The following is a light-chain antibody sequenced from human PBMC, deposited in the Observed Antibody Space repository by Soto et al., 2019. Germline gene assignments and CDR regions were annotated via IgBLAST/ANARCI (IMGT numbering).Light chain of an antibody. Sequence: QSALTQPPSVSGSPGQSVTISCSGTSSDIGSYNRVSWYQQPPGTAPKLIIYEVGNRPSGVPDRFSGSKSGNAASLTISGLQAEDDADYYCSSYTTSNTLVFGGGTKLTVL. J-gene: IGLJ3*02. CDR2: EVG. V-gene: IGLV2-18*02. CDR3: SSYTTSNTLV. CDR1: SSDIGSYNR.